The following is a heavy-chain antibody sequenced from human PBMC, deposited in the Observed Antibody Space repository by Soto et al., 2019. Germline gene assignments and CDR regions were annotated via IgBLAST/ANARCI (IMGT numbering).Heavy chain of an antibody. D-gene: IGHD1-1*01. Sequence: SETPSLTCTVPGGSISSSSYYWGWIRQPPGKGLEWIGSIYYSGSTYYNPSLKSRVTISVDTSKNQFSLKLSSVTAADTAVYYRARHQGQPHAEFDPWGQGTLVTVSS. CDR2: IYYSGST. CDR1: GGSISSSSYY. CDR3: ARHQGQPHAEFDP. J-gene: IGHJ5*02. V-gene: IGHV4-39*01.